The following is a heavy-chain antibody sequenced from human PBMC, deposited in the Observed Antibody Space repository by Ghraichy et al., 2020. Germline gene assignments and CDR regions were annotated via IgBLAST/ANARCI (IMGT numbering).Heavy chain of an antibody. V-gene: IGHV3-48*02. Sequence: GGSLRLSCAASGFTFSGYSMNWVRQAPGKGLEWLSYISASSRSTFYADSVKGRFTISRDNAKNSLYLQVKSLRDEDTAVYYCARGATVVRFFYYDGMDVWGQGTTVTVSS. CDR3: ARGATVVRFFYYDGMDV. CDR2: ISASSRST. CDR1: GFTFSGYS. D-gene: IGHD4-23*01. J-gene: IGHJ6*02.